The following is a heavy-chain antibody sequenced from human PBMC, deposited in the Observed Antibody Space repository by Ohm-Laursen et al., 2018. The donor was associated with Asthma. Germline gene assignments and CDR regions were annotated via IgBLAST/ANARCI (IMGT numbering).Heavy chain of an antibody. CDR1: GFTLSSYA. Sequence: SLRLSCAASGFTLSSYAMHWVRQAPGKGLEWVAVISYDGSNKYYADSVKGRFTISRDNSKNTLYLQMNSLRAEDTAVYYCARRPLRSGWYLDYWGQGTLVTVSS. CDR3: ARRPLRSGWYLDY. CDR2: ISYDGSNK. V-gene: IGHV3-30-3*02. D-gene: IGHD6-19*01. J-gene: IGHJ4*02.